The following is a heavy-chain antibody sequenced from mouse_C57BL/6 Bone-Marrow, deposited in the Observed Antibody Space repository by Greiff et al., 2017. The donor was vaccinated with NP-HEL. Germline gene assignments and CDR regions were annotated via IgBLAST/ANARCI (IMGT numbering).Heavy chain of an antibody. Sequence: EVKLVESGPGLVKPSQSLSLTCSVTGYSITSGYYWNWIRQFPGNKLEWMGYISYDGSNNYNPSLKNRISITRDTSKNQFFLKLNSVTTEDTATYYCARRPGSSYEFDYWGQGTTLTVSS. CDR2: ISYDGSN. V-gene: IGHV3-6*01. J-gene: IGHJ2*01. D-gene: IGHD1-1*01. CDR3: ARRPGSSYEFDY. CDR1: GYSITSGYY.